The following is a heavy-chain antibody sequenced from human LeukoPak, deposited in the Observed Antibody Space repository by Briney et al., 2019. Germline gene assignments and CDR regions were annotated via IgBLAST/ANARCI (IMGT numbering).Heavy chain of an antibody. CDR2: IFNSGST. J-gene: IGHJ6*02. Sequence: PSETLSLTCTVSGDSIRSGGYYWTWIRQHPEKGLEWIGYIFNSGSTYYNPSLKSRVTILEDTSKNQFSLNLTSVTAADTAVYYCARDRGRVRGYYYAMDVWGQGTTVTVSS. V-gene: IGHV4-31*03. CDR3: ARDRGRVRGYYYAMDV. D-gene: IGHD2-2*01. CDR1: GDSIRSGGYY.